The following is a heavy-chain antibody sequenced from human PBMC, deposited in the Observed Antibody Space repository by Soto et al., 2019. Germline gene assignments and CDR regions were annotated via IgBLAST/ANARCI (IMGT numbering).Heavy chain of an antibody. Sequence: SETLSLTCAVYGGSFSGYYWSWIRQPPGKGLEWIGEINHSGSTNYNPSLKSRVTISVDTSKNQFSLKLSSVTAADTAVYYCASSQNIVATMGKYYFDYWGQGTLVTVSS. CDR3: ASSQNIVATMGKYYFDY. J-gene: IGHJ4*02. V-gene: IGHV4-34*01. D-gene: IGHD5-12*01. CDR2: INHSGST. CDR1: GGSFSGYY.